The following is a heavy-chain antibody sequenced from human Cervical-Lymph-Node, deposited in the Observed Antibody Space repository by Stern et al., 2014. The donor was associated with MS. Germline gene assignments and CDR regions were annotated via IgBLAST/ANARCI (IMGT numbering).Heavy chain of an antibody. D-gene: IGHD3-3*01. CDR2: IIPNFGTA. Sequence: QVQLVQSGAEVKKPGSSVKVSCKASGGTFSSYAISWVRQAPGQGLEWMGGIIPNFGTANYAQKFQGRVTITADESTSTAYMELSSLRSEDTAVYYCARVEAIFGAGPLYYYYGMDVWGQGTTVTVSS. V-gene: IGHV1-69*01. CDR1: GGTFSSYA. CDR3: ARVEAIFGAGPLYYYYGMDV. J-gene: IGHJ6*02.